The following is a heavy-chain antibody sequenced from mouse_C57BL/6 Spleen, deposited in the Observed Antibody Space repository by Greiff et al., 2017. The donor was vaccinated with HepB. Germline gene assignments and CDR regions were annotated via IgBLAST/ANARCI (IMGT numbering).Heavy chain of an antibody. CDR2: IYPGDGDT. CDR3: ARPITTVVAGEYFDV. D-gene: IGHD1-1*01. Sequence: VQLQQSGPELVKPGASVKISCKASGYAFSSSWMNWVKQRPGKGLEWIGRIYPGDGDTNYNGKFKGKATLTADKSSSTAYMQLSSLTSEDSAVYFCARPITTVVAGEYFDVWGTGTTVTVSS. CDR1: GYAFSSSW. V-gene: IGHV1-82*01. J-gene: IGHJ1*03.